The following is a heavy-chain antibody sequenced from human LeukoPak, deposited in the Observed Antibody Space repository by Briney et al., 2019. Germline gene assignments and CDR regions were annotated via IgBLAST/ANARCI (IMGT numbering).Heavy chain of an antibody. V-gene: IGHV4-30-2*01. J-gene: IGHJ4*02. Sequence: SETLSLTCAVSGASISSGGYSWSWIRQPPGKGLEWIVYIYHSGSTYYNPSLKSRVTISVDRSKNQFSLKLSSVTAADTAVYYCARSREAVPAASYYFDYWGQGTLVTVSS. D-gene: IGHD2-2*01. CDR3: ARSREAVPAASYYFDY. CDR1: GASISSGGYS. CDR2: IYHSGST.